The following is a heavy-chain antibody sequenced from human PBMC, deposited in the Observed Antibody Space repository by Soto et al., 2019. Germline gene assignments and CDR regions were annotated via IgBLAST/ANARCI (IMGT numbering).Heavy chain of an antibody. CDR1: GFTFSSYG. D-gene: IGHD3-10*01. J-gene: IGHJ6*02. CDR2: IWYDGSNK. CDR3: ARGGRTVRGVIIRYYGMDV. V-gene: IGHV3-33*01. Sequence: GGSLRLSCAASGFTFSSYGMHWVRQAPGKGLEWVAVIWYDGSNKYYADSVKGRFTISRDNSKNTLYLQMNSLRAEDTAVYYCARGGRTVRGVIIRYYGMDVWGQGTTVTVSS.